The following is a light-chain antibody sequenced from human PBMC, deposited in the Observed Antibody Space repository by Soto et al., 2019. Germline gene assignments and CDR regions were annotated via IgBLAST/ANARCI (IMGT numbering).Light chain of an antibody. CDR3: QQYNNWPYT. CDR2: GAS. CDR1: QCVSRN. J-gene: IGKJ2*01. Sequence: EIVMTQSPATLSVSPGERATLSCRASQCVSRNSAWYRQKPGQAPTLLIYGASTRATGIPARFSGSGSGTEFTLNISSLHSEDFAIYYCQQYNNWPYTFGQGTKLEIK. V-gene: IGKV3-15*01.